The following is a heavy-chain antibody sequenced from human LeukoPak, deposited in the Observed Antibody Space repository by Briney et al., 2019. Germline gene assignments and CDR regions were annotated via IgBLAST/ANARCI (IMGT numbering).Heavy chain of an antibody. D-gene: IGHD2-15*01. Sequence: SETLSLTCTVSGGSISSYYWSWIRQPPGKGLEWIGYIYYSGSTNYNPSLKSRVTISVDMSKNQFSLKLSSVTAADTAVYYCARTTEGYCRGRSCYSYYYYMDVWGKGTTVTVSS. V-gene: IGHV4-59*01. CDR2: IYYSGST. CDR1: GGSISSYY. CDR3: ARTTEGYCRGRSCYSYYYYMDV. J-gene: IGHJ6*03.